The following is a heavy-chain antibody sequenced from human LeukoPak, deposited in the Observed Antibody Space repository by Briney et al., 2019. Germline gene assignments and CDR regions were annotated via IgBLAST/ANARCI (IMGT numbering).Heavy chain of an antibody. CDR1: GGTFSRYP. D-gene: IGHD3-10*01. CDR2: IIPIFGTT. Sequence: GSSVKVSCKTSGGTFSRYPISWVRQAPGQGLEWMGGIIPIFGTTNYAQKFQGRVTITADESTSTVYMELSRLRSEDTAVYYCATYHGSGSYDFDRWGQGTLVTVSS. J-gene: IGHJ4*02. V-gene: IGHV1-69*01. CDR3: ATYHGSGSYDFDR.